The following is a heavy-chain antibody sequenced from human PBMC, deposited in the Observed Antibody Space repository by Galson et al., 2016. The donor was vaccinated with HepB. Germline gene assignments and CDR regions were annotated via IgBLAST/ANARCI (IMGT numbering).Heavy chain of an antibody. V-gene: IGHV3-15*01. Sequence: SLRLSCAAAGFTFNHTWMNWVRQAPGKGLEWVGRIKSQVDGGTTDCGAPVKGRFFISRDDSANTVYLQMNSLKTEDTAVYYCATDPSQPHDDFWISSSPFHMDVWGQGTTVIVSS. D-gene: IGHD3/OR15-3a*01. J-gene: IGHJ6*02. CDR3: ATDPSQPHDDFWISSSPFHMDV. CDR2: IKSQVDGGTT. CDR1: GFTFNHTW.